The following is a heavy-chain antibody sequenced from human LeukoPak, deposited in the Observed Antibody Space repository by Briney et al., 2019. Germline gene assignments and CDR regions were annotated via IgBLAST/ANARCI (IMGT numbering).Heavy chain of an antibody. D-gene: IGHD2-15*01. CDR3: ARGVVAATLYYYGMDV. CDR2: INPSGGST. Sequence: ASVKVSCKASGYTFTSYYMHWVRQAPGQGLEWMGIINPSGGSTSYAQKFQGRVTMTRDTSTSTVYMELSSLRSEDTAVYYCARGVVAATLYYYGMDVWGQGTTVTVSS. J-gene: IGHJ6*02. CDR1: GYTFTSYY. V-gene: IGHV1-46*01.